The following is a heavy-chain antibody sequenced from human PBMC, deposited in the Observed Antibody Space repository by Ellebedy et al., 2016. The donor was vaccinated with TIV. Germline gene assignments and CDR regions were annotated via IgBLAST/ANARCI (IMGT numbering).Heavy chain of an antibody. CDR3: ARGKGVSGYYYYGMDV. V-gene: IGHV4-34*01. CDR1: GGSFSGYY. J-gene: IGHJ6*02. Sequence: SETLSLXXAVYGGSFSGYYWSWIRQPPGKGLEWIGEINHSGSTNYNPSLKSRVTISVDTSKNQFSLKLSSVTAADTAVYYCARGKGVSGYYYYGMDVWGQGTTVTVSS. CDR2: INHSGST. D-gene: IGHD3-22*01.